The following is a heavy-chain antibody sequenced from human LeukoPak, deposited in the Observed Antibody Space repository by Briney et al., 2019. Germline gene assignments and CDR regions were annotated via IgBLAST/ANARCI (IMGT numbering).Heavy chain of an antibody. CDR2: INHSGST. CDR3: ARDVSSSGWYDWFDP. D-gene: IGHD6-19*01. CDR1: GGSISSYY. J-gene: IGHJ5*02. Sequence: SETLSLTCTVSGGSISSYYWSWIRQPPGKGLEWIGEINHSGSTNYNPSLKSRVTISVDTSKNQFSLKLSSVTAADTAVYYCARDVSSSGWYDWFDPWGQGTLVTVSS. V-gene: IGHV4-34*01.